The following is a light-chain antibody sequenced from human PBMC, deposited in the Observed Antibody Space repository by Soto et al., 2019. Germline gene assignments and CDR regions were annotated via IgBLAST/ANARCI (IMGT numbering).Light chain of an antibody. J-gene: IGKJ1*01. CDR1: HRVSSY. V-gene: IGKV3-11*01. Sequence: EIVMTQSPATLSVSPGERATLSCRASHRVSSYLAWYQQKPGQAPRLLIFATSTRATGIPARFSGSGSGTDFTLTINSLAPEDFAIYYCHQRQSWPRTFGQGTKVDIK. CDR2: ATS. CDR3: HQRQSWPRT.